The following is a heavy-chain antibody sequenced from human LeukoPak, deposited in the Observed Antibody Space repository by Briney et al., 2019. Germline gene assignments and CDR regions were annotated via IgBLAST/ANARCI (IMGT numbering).Heavy chain of an antibody. D-gene: IGHD2-15*01. Sequence: PGGSLRLSCAASGFTFSSYAMSWVRQAPGKGLEWVSAISGSGGSTYYADSVKGRFTISRDNSKNTLYLQMNSLRAEDTAVYYRAKDCSGGSCYDYWGQGTLVTVSS. CDR3: AKDCSGGSCYDY. CDR2: ISGSGGST. CDR1: GFTFSSYA. J-gene: IGHJ4*02. V-gene: IGHV3-23*01.